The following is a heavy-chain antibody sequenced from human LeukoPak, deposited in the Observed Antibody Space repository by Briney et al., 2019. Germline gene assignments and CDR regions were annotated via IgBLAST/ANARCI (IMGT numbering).Heavy chain of an antibody. Sequence: ASVKVSCKASGYTFTGYYMHWVRQAPGQGLEWMGWINPNSGGTNYAQKFQGRVTMTRDTSISTAYMELSSLRSEDTAVYYCATVPVTGEIDYWGQGTLVTVSS. D-gene: IGHD7-27*01. V-gene: IGHV1-2*02. CDR1: GYTFTGYY. J-gene: IGHJ4*02. CDR3: ATVPVTGEIDY. CDR2: INPNSGGT.